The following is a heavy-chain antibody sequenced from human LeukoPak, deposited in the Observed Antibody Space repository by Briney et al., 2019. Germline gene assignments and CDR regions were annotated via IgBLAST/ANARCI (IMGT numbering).Heavy chain of an antibody. D-gene: IGHD3-3*01. V-gene: IGHV3-30*04. J-gene: IGHJ4*02. CDR3: ATDLYYDFPY. CDR1: GFTFSSYA. CDR2: ISYDRSNK. Sequence: GGSLRLSCAASGFTFSSYAMHWVRQAPGKGLEWVAVISYDRSNKYYADSVKGRFTISRDNSKNTLYLQMNSLRAEDTAVYYCATDLYYDFPYWGQGTLVTVSS.